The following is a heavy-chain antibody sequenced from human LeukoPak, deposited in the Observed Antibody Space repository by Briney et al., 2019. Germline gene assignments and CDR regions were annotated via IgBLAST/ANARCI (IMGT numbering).Heavy chain of an antibody. D-gene: IGHD3-9*01. CDR3: ARGGGYDILTGYYFDY. J-gene: IGHJ4*01. CDR2: IYTSGST. CDR1: GGSISSYY. Sequence: SETLSLTCTVSGGSISSYYWSWIRQPAGKGLEWIGRIYTSGSTNYNPSLKSRVTISVDTSKNQFSLKLSSVTAADTAVYYCARGGGYDILTGYYFDYWGHGTLVTVSS. V-gene: IGHV4-4*07.